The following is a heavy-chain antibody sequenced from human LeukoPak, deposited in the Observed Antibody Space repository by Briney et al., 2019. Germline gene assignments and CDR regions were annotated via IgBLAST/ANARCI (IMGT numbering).Heavy chain of an antibody. Sequence: SETLSLTCTVSGGSISTYYWSWIRQPPGKGLEWIGYNSGSTNYNPSLKSRVTISVDTSKNQFSLKLTSATAADTAVYYCARATAFFDIWGQGTMVTVSS. J-gene: IGHJ3*02. CDR2: NSGST. V-gene: IGHV4-59*01. CDR3: ARATAFFDI. CDR1: GGSISTYY.